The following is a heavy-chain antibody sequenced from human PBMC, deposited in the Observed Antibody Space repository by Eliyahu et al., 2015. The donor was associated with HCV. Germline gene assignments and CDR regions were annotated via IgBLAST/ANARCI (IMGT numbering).Heavy chain of an antibody. J-gene: IGHJ4*02. Sequence: QVQLVEXGGGLVKPGGSLXLSCAASGFTFXXXYMSWIRQAPGKGLEWVSYISSSGSTIYYADSVKGRFTISRVNAKNSLYLQMNSLRAEDTAVYYCARSPPGDSSGYSFDYWGQGTLVTVSS. V-gene: IGHV3-11*01. CDR2: ISSSGSTI. CDR1: GFTFXXXY. D-gene: IGHD3-22*01. CDR3: ARSPPGDSSGYSFDY.